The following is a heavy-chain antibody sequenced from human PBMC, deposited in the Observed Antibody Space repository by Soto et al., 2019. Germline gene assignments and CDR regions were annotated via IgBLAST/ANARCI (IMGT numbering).Heavy chain of an antibody. J-gene: IGHJ3*02. D-gene: IGHD6-6*01. V-gene: IGHV3-23*01. Sequence: VQLLESGGDLVHPGGSLRLSCAASGFAFSSHPMSWVRQAPERGLEWVSGISDSGGLTYNADSVKGRFTISRDNSKNTLYLQMNSLRAEDTALYYCARRAFGSSRGFDIWGQGTMVTVSS. CDR3: ARRAFGSSRGFDI. CDR1: GFAFSSHP. CDR2: ISDSGGLT.